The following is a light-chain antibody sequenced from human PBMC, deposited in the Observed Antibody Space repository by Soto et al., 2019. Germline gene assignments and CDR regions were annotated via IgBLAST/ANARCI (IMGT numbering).Light chain of an antibody. CDR3: QQSNNWPPLT. J-gene: IGKJ4*01. CDR2: GVS. CDR1: QSVSNN. Sequence: EIVLTQSPVTLSLSPGERATLSCRASQSVSNNYLAWYQQKPGQPPRLLIYGVSTRATGVPARFSGSGSETDFSLTISSLQIEDFALYYCQQSNNWPPLTFGGGTKVDIK. V-gene: IGKV3-15*01.